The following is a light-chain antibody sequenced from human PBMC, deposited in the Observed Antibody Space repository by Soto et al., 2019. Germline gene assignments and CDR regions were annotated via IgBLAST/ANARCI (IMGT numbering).Light chain of an antibody. CDR3: QQYNTVGIT. CDR1: QSVSDW. V-gene: IGKV1-5*01. Sequence: DIQMTQSPSTLSASVGDRVTLTCRASQSVSDWLAWYQQKPGKAPKLLIYDASTLETGVPSRFSGSGSQTEFTLTITSLHPDDFATYFSQQYNTVGITFGPGTTVDV. CDR2: DAS. J-gene: IGKJ3*01.